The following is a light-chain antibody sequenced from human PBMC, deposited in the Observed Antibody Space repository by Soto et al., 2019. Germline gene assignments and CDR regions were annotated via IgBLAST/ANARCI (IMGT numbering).Light chain of an antibody. CDR2: AAS. J-gene: IGKJ4*01. V-gene: IGKV1-12*01. CDR1: QDIGDW. Sequence: QMTQSSCSLSASVVDKVSVTCRASQDIGDWLAWYQQKPGKAPKLLVYAASSLQSGVPSRFSGSGSGTDFTLTISSLQPEDFATYYCQKGYSFPVNCGRGNKVGIK. CDR3: QKGYSFPVN.